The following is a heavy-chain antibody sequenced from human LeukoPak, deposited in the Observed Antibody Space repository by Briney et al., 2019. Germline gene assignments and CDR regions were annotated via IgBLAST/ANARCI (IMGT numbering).Heavy chain of an antibody. D-gene: IGHD6-13*01. CDR1: GDSISSGDYY. J-gene: IGHJ4*02. CDR2: IYYSGST. V-gene: IGHV4-39*01. Sequence: PSETLSLTCTVSGDSISSGDYYWSWIRQPAGKGLEWIGSIYYSGSTYYNPSLKSRVTISVDTSKNQFSLKLSSVTAADTAVYYCARPGMYSSSWYFDYWGQGTLVTVSS. CDR3: ARPGMYSSSWYFDY.